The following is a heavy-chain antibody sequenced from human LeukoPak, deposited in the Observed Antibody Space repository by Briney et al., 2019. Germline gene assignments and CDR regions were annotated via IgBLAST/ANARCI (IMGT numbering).Heavy chain of an antibody. V-gene: IGHV4-4*09. CDR3: ARHDLGGLKFDY. Sequence: SETLSLTCTVSGGSISSYYWSWIRQPPGKGLEWIGYIYTSGSTNYNPSLKSRVTISVDTSKNQFSLKLSSVTAADTAVYYCARHDLGGLKFDYWGQGTLVTVSS. CDR2: IYTSGST. D-gene: IGHD3-16*01. CDR1: GGSISSYY. J-gene: IGHJ4*02.